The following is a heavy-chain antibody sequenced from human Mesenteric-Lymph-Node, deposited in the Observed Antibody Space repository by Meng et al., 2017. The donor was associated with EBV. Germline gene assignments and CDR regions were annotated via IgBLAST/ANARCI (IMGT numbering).Heavy chain of an antibody. J-gene: IGHJ4*02. D-gene: IGHD5-24*01. V-gene: IGHV1-2*06. CDR1: GYYFTDYD. CDR2: INPKSGDT. Sequence: QVQRVQSGAEGKQPGASVKVSCKASGYYFTDYDVDWVRQAPGQGLEWMGRINPKSGDTNYAQRFQGRVTMTRDTSISTAYMELSGLRSDDTAFYYCANDGSPFDYWGQGTLVTVSS. CDR3: ANDGSPFDY.